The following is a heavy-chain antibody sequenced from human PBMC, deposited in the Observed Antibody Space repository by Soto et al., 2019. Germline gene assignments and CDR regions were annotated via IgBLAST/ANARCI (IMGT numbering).Heavy chain of an antibody. J-gene: IGHJ4*02. V-gene: IGHV3-48*04. CDR3: ASSGYYLAFDY. CDR2: ISSSGSTI. CDR1: GFTFSSYS. D-gene: IGHD3-22*01. Sequence: GGSLRLSCAASGFTFSSYSMNWVRQAPGKGLEWVSYISSSGSTIYYADSVKGRFTISRDNAKNSLYLQMNSLRAEDTAVYYCASSGYYLAFDYWGQGTLVTVSS.